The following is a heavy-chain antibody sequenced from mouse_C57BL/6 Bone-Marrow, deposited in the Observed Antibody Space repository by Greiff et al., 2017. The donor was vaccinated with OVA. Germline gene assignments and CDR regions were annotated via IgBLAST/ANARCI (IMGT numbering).Heavy chain of an antibody. Sequence: EVQLKESGPGLVKPSQSLSLTCSVTGYSITSGYYWNWIRQFPGNKLEWMGYISYDGSNNYNPSLKNRISITRDTSKNQFFLKLNSVTTEDTATYYCARDGGRGFAYWGQGTLVTVSA. CDR1: GYSITSGYY. CDR3: ARDGGRGFAY. CDR2: ISYDGSN. V-gene: IGHV3-6*01. J-gene: IGHJ3*01. D-gene: IGHD1-1*02.